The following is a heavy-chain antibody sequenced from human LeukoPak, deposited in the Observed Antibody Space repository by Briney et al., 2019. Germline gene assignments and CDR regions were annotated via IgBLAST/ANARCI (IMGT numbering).Heavy chain of an antibody. V-gene: IGHV4-61*01. J-gene: IGHJ4*02. D-gene: IGHD3-3*01. Sequence: PSETPSLTCTVSGGSVSSGSYYWSWIRQPPGKGLEWIGYIYYSGSTNYNPSLKSRVTISVDTSKNQFSLKLSSVTAADTAVNYCARGPYYDFWSGYYPDNYYFDYWGQGTLVTVSP. CDR1: GGSVSSGSYY. CDR2: IYYSGST. CDR3: ARGPYYDFWSGYYPDNYYFDY.